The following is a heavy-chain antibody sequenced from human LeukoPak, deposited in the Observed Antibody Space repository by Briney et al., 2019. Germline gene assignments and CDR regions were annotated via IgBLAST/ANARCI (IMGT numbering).Heavy chain of an antibody. Sequence: GGSLRLSCAASGFTFSSYAMSWVRQAPGKGLEWVSTFGNSGGRTYYADSVQSRFTISRDNSKNTLYLQMNSLRAEETAVYYCAKDPESCSSGSCYHLDYWGQGTLVTVSS. J-gene: IGHJ4*02. D-gene: IGHD2-15*01. CDR2: FGNSGGRT. CDR1: GFTFSSYA. CDR3: AKDPESCSSGSCYHLDY. V-gene: IGHV3-23*01.